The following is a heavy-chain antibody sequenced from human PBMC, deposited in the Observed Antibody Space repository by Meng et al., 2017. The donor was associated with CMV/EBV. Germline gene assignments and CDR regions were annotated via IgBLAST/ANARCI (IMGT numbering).Heavy chain of an antibody. CDR1: GYTFNGYY. J-gene: IGHJ5*02. Sequence: KASGYTFNGYYMHWVRQAPGQGLEWMGWINPNSGGTNYAQKFQGRVTMTRDTSISTAYMELSRLRSDDTAVYYCALGGSYGSDNWFDPWGQGTLVTVSS. V-gene: IGHV1-2*02. CDR3: ALGGSYGSDNWFDP. CDR2: INPNSGGT. D-gene: IGHD5-18*01.